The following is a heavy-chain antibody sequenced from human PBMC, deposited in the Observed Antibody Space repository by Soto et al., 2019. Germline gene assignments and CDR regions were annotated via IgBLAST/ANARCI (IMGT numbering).Heavy chain of an antibody. V-gene: IGHV5-51*01. CDR1: GYTFNNHW. CDR2: IYPDDSDT. D-gene: IGHD1-7*01. CDR3: ATPTGGNYVGGFDI. Sequence: GESLKISCKCSGYTFNNHWIGWVRQMPGKGLEWMGTIYPDDSDTRYSPSFQGQVSISADKSISTAYLQWSSLKASDSAMYYCATPTGGNYVGGFDIWGLGTMVTVSS. J-gene: IGHJ3*02.